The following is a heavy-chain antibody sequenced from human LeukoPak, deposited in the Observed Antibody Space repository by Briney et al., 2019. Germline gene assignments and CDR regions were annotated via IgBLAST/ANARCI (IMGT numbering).Heavy chain of an antibody. D-gene: IGHD2-8*02. CDR1: GFTFSSHA. V-gene: IGHV3-23*01. Sequence: PGGSLTLSCAASGFTFSSHALSWVRQVPGNGLEWISAISAGGAITIYADPVKGRFTISRTHSANTLSWKMDSLRAEDTAIYSCVKRPHCDGPKCCICDSSGQGTLVTVSS. J-gene: IGHJ4*02. CDR3: VKRPHCDGPKCCICDS. CDR2: ISAGGAIT.